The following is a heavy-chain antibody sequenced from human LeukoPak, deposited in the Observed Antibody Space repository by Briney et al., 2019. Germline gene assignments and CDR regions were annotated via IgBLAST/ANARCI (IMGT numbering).Heavy chain of an antibody. CDR3: ARDGVWFGELPNWFDP. CDR1: GYACTSYG. CDR2: MSAYNGNT. Sequence: ASVKVSCKASGYACTSYGISWVRQAPGQGLEWMGWMSAYNGNTNNAQKLHGRVTLTTDTSTSTAYMELRRLRSDDTAVYYCARDGVWFGELPNWFDPWGQGTLVTVSS. V-gene: IGHV1-18*01. D-gene: IGHD3-10*01. J-gene: IGHJ5*02.